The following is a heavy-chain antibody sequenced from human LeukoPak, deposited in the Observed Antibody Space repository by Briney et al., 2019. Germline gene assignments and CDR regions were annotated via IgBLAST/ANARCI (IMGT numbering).Heavy chain of an antibody. CDR2: IYPGDSDT. D-gene: IGHD3-9*01. V-gene: IGHV5-51*01. J-gene: IGHJ6*02. CDR3: ARLEYGGYYDILTGYYGNYYYYGMDV. Sequence: KVSCKASGYTFTSYGISWVRQMPGKGLEWMGIIYPGDSDTRYSPSFQGQVTISADKSISTAYLQWSSLKASDTAMYYCARLEYGGYYDILTGYYGNYYYYGMDVWGQGTTVTVSS. CDR1: GYTFTSYG.